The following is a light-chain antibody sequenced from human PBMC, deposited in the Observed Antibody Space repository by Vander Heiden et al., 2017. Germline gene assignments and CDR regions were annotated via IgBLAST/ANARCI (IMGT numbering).Light chain of an antibody. CDR2: EVS. J-gene: IGLJ2*01. CDR1: SSDVGGYQY. Sequence: QSALTQPASVSGSPGQSITISCTGTSSDVGGYQYVSWYQYPPGKAPKLIIYEVSNRPSGVSNRFSGSKSDNTASLTISGLQAEDEADYYCSSYTSSTSHVLFGGGTKLTVL. V-gene: IGLV2-14*01. CDR3: SSYTSSTSHVL.